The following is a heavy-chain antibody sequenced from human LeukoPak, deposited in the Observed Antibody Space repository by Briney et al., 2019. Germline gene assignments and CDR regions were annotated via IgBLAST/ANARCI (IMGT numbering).Heavy chain of an antibody. J-gene: IGHJ4*02. CDR2: IYYSGST. V-gene: IGHV4-39*07. D-gene: IGHD4-23*01. CDR1: GGSISSSSHY. CDR3: AREDTGGLDH. Sequence: KPSETLSLTCSVSGGSISSSSHYWDWIRQPPGEGLEWIGSIYYSGSTYYNPSLKSRVTISVDTSKNQFSLKLISVTAADTAVYYCAREDTGGLDHWGQGILVTVSP.